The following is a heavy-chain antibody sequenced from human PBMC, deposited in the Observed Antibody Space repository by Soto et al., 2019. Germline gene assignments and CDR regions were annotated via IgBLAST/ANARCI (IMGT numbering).Heavy chain of an antibody. V-gene: IGHV4-59*03. CDR2: VHERGST. Sequence: SETLSLTCSVSCDAISNFYWSWLRQTPGRGLEWIGCVHERGSTDYNPSRKGRVTIPLHTSKSQYSLSLRSATAADTATYYCARGTRALITSFFAYWGQGIPVTVSS. CDR1: CDAISNFY. J-gene: IGHJ4*02. D-gene: IGHD1-20*01. CDR3: ARGTRALITSFFAY.